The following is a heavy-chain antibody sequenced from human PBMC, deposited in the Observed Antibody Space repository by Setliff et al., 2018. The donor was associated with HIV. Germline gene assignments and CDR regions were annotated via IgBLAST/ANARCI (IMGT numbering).Heavy chain of an antibody. Sequence: PSETLSLTCTVSGYSISSGYYWGWIRQPPGKGREWIGSIYHSGSTYYNPSLKSRVTISVDTSKNQFSLKLSSVTAADTAVYYCARDDSSGWHFYCYYGMDVWGQGTTVTVS. CDR1: GYSISSGYY. CDR3: ARDDSSGWHFYCYYGMDV. CDR2: IYHSGST. J-gene: IGHJ6*02. V-gene: IGHV4-38-2*02. D-gene: IGHD6-19*01.